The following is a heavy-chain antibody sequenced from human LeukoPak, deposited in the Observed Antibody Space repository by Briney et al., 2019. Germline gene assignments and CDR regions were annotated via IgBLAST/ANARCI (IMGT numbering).Heavy chain of an antibody. CDR2: ISSSGSTI. V-gene: IGHV3-11*04. CDR1: GFTFSDYY. D-gene: IGHD3-10*01. Sequence: GGSLRLSCAASGFTFSDYYMSWIRQAPGKGLEWVSYISSSGSTIYYADSVKGRFTISRDNAKNSLYLQMNSLRADDTAVFYCARDELSWFGELDYWGQGTLVTVSS. J-gene: IGHJ4*02. CDR3: ARDELSWFGELDY.